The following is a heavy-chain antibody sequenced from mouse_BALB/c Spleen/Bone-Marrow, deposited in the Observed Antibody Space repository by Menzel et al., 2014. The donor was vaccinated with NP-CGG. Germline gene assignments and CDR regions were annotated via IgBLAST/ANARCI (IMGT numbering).Heavy chain of an antibody. CDR1: GYTFTSYW. CDR3: ARALGDGYYYAMDY. J-gene: IGHJ4*01. D-gene: IGHD2-3*01. V-gene: IGHV1-69*02. CDR2: IDPSDSET. Sequence: VQLQQSGAELVKPGAPVRLSCKASGYTFTSYWMKWVKQRPGRGLEWIGRIDPSDSETHYNQKFKDKATLTVDKSSSTAYIQLSSLTSEDSAVYYCARALGDGYYYAMDYWGQGTSVTVSS.